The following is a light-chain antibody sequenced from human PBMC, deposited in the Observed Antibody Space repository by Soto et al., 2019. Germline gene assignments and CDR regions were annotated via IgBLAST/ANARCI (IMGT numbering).Light chain of an antibody. CDR3: QQYGTSPRT. J-gene: IGKJ1*01. CDR2: GAS. V-gene: IGKV3-20*01. Sequence: EIVLTQSPGTLSLSPGERATLSCRASQSVSINYVAWYQQRPGQAPRLLIYGASGRATGIPDRFSGSESGTNFTLTISRVEAEDSAVYFCQQYGTSPRTFGQGTKVDIK. CDR1: QSVSINY.